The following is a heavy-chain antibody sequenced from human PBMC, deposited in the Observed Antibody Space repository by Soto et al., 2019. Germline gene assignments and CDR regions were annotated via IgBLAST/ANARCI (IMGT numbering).Heavy chain of an antibody. Sequence: QVQLQESGPGLVKPSETLSLTCTDSGGSISSYYWSWIRQPPGKGLEWIVYIYYSGSTNDYPSRKLRVTRAEDTSTIHLALKLSSVTAADTAVYYCARRYGPGFDYWGQGTLVTVSS. CDR1: GGSISSYY. D-gene: IGHD4-17*01. CDR3: ARRYGPGFDY. J-gene: IGHJ4*02. V-gene: IGHV4-59*12. CDR2: IYYSGST.